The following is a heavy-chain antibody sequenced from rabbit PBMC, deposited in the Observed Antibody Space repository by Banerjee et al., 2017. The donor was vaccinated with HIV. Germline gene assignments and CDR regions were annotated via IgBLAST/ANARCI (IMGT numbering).Heavy chain of an antibody. Sequence: QSLEESGGGLVQPEGSLTLTCKASGIDFSSYYDMCWVRQAPGKGLEWIACINVGDGSTYFGSWAKGRFTISKTSSTTVTLHMTSLTVADTATYFCARRYPYNGYGGYGPFDLWGPGTLVTVS. D-gene: IGHD6-1*01. CDR3: ARRYPYNGYGGYGPFDL. J-gene: IGHJ4*01. V-gene: IGHV1S40*01. CDR2: INVGDGST. CDR1: GIDFSSYYD.